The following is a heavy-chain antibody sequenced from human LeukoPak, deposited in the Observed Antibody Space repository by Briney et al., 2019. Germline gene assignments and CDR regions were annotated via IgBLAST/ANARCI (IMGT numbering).Heavy chain of an antibody. J-gene: IGHJ3*02. V-gene: IGHV3-23*01. CDR2: ISGSGGTT. CDR3: AKESGYDYSNAFDI. CDR1: GFTFSSYG. Sequence: GGSLRLSCAASGFTFSSYGMSWVRQAPGKGLEWVSAISGSGGTTYYADSVKGRFTISRDNAKNSLYLQMNSLRAADMALYYCAKESGYDYSNAFDIWGQGTMVTVSS. D-gene: IGHD5-12*01.